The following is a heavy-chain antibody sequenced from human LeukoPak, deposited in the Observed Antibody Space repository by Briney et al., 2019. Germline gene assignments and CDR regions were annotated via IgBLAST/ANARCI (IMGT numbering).Heavy chain of an antibody. CDR3: ARGRYGSGTYYNAYFDY. CDR2: IYTSGST. Sequence: SETLSLTCTVSGGSISSYYWSWIRQPAGKGLEWIGRIYTSGSTNYNPSLKSRVSMSVDTSKNQFSLKLSSVTAADTAVYYRARGRYGSGTYYNAYFDYWGQGTLVTVSS. J-gene: IGHJ4*02. D-gene: IGHD3-10*01. CDR1: GGSISSYY. V-gene: IGHV4-4*07.